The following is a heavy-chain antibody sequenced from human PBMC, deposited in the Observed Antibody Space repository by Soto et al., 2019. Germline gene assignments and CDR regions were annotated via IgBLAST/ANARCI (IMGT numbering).Heavy chain of an antibody. D-gene: IGHD3-10*01. V-gene: IGHV3-23*01. CDR2: ISGSGGST. CDR3: AKSYGSGSYYYLVDTAMDAFDI. Sequence: GGSLRLSCAASGFTFSSYAMSWVRQAPGKGLVWVSAISGSGGSTYYADSVKGRFTISRDNSKNTLYLQMNSLRAEDTAVYYCAKSYGSGSYYYLVDTAMDAFDIWGQGTMVTVSS. J-gene: IGHJ3*02. CDR1: GFTFSSYA.